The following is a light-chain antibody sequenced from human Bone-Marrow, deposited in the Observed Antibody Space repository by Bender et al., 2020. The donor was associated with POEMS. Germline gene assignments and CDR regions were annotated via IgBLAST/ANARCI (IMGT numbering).Light chain of an antibody. V-gene: IGLV2-14*03. CDR3: ASCTSSNTLV. Sequence: QSVLTQPASVSGSPGQSITISCAGTTTDYVSWYQLYPGKAPKLLIFGVANRPSGVSNRFSGSKSANSASLTISGLQADDEADYYCASCTSSNTLVFGPGTEVALL. J-gene: IGLJ1*01. CDR2: GVA. CDR1: TTDY.